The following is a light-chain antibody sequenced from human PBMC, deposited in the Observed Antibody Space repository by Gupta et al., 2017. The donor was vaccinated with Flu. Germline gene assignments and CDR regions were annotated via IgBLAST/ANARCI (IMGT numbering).Light chain of an antibody. J-gene: IGKJ4*01. CDR1: QAIRSF. CDR3: LQFYQYPVT. V-gene: IGKV1-9*01. CDR2: VLS. Sequence: PSFPSAPVGDPVAMTSLASQAIRSFLTCYQPKSGQEPNLPPYVLSTLHTRVPSRFPGSGSGTEFTLTISILQPEHFPIYFCLQFYQYPVTFGGGTKVEIK.